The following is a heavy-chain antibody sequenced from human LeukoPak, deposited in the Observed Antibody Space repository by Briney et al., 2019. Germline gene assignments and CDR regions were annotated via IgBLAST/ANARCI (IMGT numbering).Heavy chain of an antibody. CDR3: ARMGQWLGAYDAFDI. D-gene: IGHD6-19*01. CDR1: GGSISSYY. Sequence: SETLSLTCTVSGGSISSYYWSWIRQPPGGGLEWIGEIDHSGTSNYNPSLKSRATISVDTSKNQFSLKLSSVTAADTAVYYCARMGQWLGAYDAFDIWGQGTMVTVSS. J-gene: IGHJ3*02. CDR2: IDHSGTS. V-gene: IGHV4-59*08.